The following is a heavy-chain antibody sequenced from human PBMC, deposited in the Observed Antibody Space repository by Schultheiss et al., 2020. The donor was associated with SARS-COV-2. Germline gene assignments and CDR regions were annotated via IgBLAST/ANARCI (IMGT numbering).Heavy chain of an antibody. CDR1: GFTFSSYS. CDR2: ISSSSSYI. V-gene: IGHV3-21*01. J-gene: IGHJ4*02. D-gene: IGHD3-10*01. CDR3: ARELDTPNGSGTAPGAY. Sequence: GGSLRLSCAASGFTFSSYSMNWVRQAPGKGLEWVSSISSSSSYIYYADSVKGRFTISRDNAKNSLYLQMNSLRAEDTAVYYCARELDTPNGSGTAPGAYWGQGTLVTGSS.